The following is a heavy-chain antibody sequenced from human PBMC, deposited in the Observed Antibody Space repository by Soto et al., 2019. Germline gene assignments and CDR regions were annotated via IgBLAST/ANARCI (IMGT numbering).Heavy chain of an antibody. CDR1: GFAVSSKY. Sequence: EVQLVESGGGLIQPGGSLRLSCAASGFAVSSKYMTWVRQAPGKGLEWVSVIYGGGTTYYADSVKGRFTISRDTSKNTLYHQMNSLRAEDTAVYYCVQITGWPGFDFWGQGTLVTVSS. J-gene: IGHJ4*02. D-gene: IGHD6-19*01. CDR3: VQITGWPGFDF. CDR2: IYGGGTT. V-gene: IGHV3-53*01.